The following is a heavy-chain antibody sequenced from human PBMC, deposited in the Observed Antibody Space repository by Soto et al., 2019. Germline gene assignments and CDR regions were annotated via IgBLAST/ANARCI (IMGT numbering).Heavy chain of an antibody. Sequence: QVQLVESGGGVVQPGRSLRLSCAASGFTFSNFGMHWVRQAPGKGLECVASISYDGNIKYSAESVKGRFTISRDNSKNTLYLQMNSLRSEDTAVYYCAKFCGPVTAAVYHYWGQGTLGTVSS. CDR2: ISYDGNIK. J-gene: IGHJ4*02. D-gene: IGHD2-2*01. CDR3: AKFCGPVTAAVYHY. V-gene: IGHV3-30*18. CDR1: GFTFSNFG.